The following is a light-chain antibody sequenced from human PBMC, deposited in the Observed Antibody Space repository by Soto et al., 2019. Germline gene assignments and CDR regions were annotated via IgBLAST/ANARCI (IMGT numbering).Light chain of an antibody. CDR2: DAS. Sequence: IVMTQXXXXLXVXPXERASLCCRASQSVTSNLAWYQQKPGQAPRLLIYDASNRATGIPARFSGSGSGTDFTLTISSLEPEDFAVYYCQQRTNWLTFGGGTKVDIK. CDR1: QSVTSN. J-gene: IGKJ4*01. CDR3: QQRTNWLT. V-gene: IGKV3-11*01.